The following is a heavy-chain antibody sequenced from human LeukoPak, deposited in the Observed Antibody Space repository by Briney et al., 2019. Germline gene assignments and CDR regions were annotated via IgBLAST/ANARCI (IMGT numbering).Heavy chain of an antibody. J-gene: IGHJ4*02. CDR2: IWYDGSNK. CDR3: ARDDYRGNSIFDY. Sequence: GGSLRLSCAASGFTFSSYGMHWVRQAPGKGLEWVAVIWYDGSNKYYADSVKGRFTISRDNSKNTLYLQMNSLRAEDTAVYYCARDDYRGNSIFDYWGQGTLVTVSS. CDR1: GFTFSSYG. D-gene: IGHD4-23*01. V-gene: IGHV3-33*01.